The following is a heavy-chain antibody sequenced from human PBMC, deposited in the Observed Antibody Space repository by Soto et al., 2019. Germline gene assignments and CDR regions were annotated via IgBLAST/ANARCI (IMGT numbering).Heavy chain of an antibody. D-gene: IGHD2-21*02. CDR1: GGSISSSSYY. J-gene: IGHJ6*02. V-gene: IGHV4-39*02. Sequence: SETLSLTCTVSGGSISSSSYYWGWIRQPPGKGLEWIGSIYYSGSTYYNPSLKSRITISVDTSKNQFSLKLSSVTAAYTAVYYCARENLAYCGGDCGYYGMDVWGQGTTVTVSS. CDR3: ARENLAYCGGDCGYYGMDV. CDR2: IYYSGST.